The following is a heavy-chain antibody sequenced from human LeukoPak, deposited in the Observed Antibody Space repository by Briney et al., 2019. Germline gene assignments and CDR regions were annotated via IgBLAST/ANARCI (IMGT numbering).Heavy chain of an antibody. CDR2: ISLYNAKT. J-gene: IGHJ1*01. D-gene: IGHD6-19*01. CDR1: GYTFTSYA. CDR3: ARLGVAGDPSSAEYLQH. V-gene: IGHV1-18*01. Sequence: ASVKVSCKASGYTFTSYAISWVRQAPGQGLDWMGWISLYNAKTNYAQKLQGRVTMTTDTSTSTAYMELMSLRSDDTAVYYCARLGVAGDPSSAEYLQHWGQGTLVPVSS.